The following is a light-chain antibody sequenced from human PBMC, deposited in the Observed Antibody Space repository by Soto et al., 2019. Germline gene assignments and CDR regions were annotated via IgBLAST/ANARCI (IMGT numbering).Light chain of an antibody. V-gene: IGKV3-20*01. J-gene: IGKJ5*01. CDR3: QQYGSSPQIT. Sequence: EIALTQSPGAMSLSPGGIATLSCRASQRVSSSYLAWYQQKPGQAHPLLIYGASSRATGIPDRFSGSGSGTDFTLTIRRLEPEDLAVYYGQQYGSSPQITVGQGTRLDNK. CDR2: GAS. CDR1: QRVSSSY.